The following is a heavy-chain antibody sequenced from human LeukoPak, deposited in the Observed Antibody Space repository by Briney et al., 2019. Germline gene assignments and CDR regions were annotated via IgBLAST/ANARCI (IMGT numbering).Heavy chain of an antibody. CDR3: ARYSSNSDAFDI. V-gene: IGHV1-8*03. J-gene: IGHJ3*02. CDR1: GYTFTSYD. D-gene: IGHD4-11*01. Sequence: GASVKVSCKASGYTFTSYDINWVRQATGQGLEWMGWMNPNSGNTGYAQKFQGRVTITRNTSISTAYMELSSLRSEDTAVYYCARYSSNSDAFDIWGQGTMVTVSS. CDR2: MNPNSGNT.